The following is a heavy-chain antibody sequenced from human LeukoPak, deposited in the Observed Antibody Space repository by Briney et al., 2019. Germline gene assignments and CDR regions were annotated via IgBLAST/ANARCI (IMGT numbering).Heavy chain of an antibody. CDR3: ARRLYYYDSTLYSGYAFDI. Sequence: SETLSLTCAVSGYSISSGYYWGWIRQPPGKGLEWIGSIYYSGSTYYNPSLKSRVTISVDTSKNQFSLKLSSVTAADTAVYYCARRLYYYDSTLYSGYAFDIWGQGTMVTVSS. D-gene: IGHD3-22*01. CDR2: IYYSGST. CDR1: GYSISSGYY. J-gene: IGHJ3*02. V-gene: IGHV4-38-2*01.